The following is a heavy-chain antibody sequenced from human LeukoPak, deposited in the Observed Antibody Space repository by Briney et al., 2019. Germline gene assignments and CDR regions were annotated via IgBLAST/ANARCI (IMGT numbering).Heavy chain of an antibody. D-gene: IGHD6-13*01. Sequence: GGSLRLSCAASGFTFSSYSMNWVRQAPGKGLEWVSSISSSSSYIYYADSVKGRFTISRDNSKNTLYLQMNSLRAEDTAVYYCAKGYRSSWYGGLGYFDYWGQGTLVTVSS. V-gene: IGHV3-21*04. J-gene: IGHJ4*02. CDR3: AKGYRSSWYGGLGYFDY. CDR2: ISSSSSYI. CDR1: GFTFSSYS.